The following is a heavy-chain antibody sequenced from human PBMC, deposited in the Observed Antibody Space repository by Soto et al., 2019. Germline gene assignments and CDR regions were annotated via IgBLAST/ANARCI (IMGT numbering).Heavy chain of an antibody. D-gene: IGHD3-10*01. CDR1: GFTVSSNY. J-gene: IGHJ5*02. CDR2: IYSGGST. Sequence: EVQLVESGGGLVQPGGSLRLSCAASGFTVSSNYMSWVRQAPGKGLEGVSVIYSGGSTYYADSVKGRFTIARDNSKNTRDLQMNGLRAEETAGYYGVWLRGGGWGPWGQGTLVTGSS. CDR3: VWLRGGGWGP. V-gene: IGHV3-66*01.